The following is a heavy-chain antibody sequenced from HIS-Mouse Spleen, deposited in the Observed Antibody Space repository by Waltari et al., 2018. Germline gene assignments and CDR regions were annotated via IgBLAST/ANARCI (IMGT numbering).Heavy chain of an antibody. CDR3: AREIPYSSSWYDWYFDL. CDR1: GGSISSSSYY. CDR2: IYYSGST. D-gene: IGHD6-13*01. Sequence: QLQLQESGPGLVTPSETLSLTCTVSGGSISSSSYYWGWIRQPPGKGLDWIGSIYYSGSTYYNPSLKSRVTISVDTSKKQFSLKLSSVTAADTAVYYCAREIPYSSSWYDWYFDLWGRGTLVTVSS. V-gene: IGHV4-39*07. J-gene: IGHJ2*01.